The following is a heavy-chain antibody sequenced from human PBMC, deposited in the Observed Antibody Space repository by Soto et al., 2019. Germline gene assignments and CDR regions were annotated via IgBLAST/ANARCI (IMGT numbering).Heavy chain of an antibody. CDR2: ISGSASST. Sequence: GGSLRLSCAASGFTFSSYAMSWVRQAPGKGLEWVSAISGSASSTYYADSVKGRFTISRANSKNTLYLQMNSLRAEDTAVYYCAKDIMDYGDYSRGSYYCGLDVWGQGTTVTVSS. D-gene: IGHD4-17*01. CDR1: GFTFSSYA. CDR3: AKDIMDYGDYSRGSYYCGLDV. V-gene: IGHV3-23*01. J-gene: IGHJ6*02.